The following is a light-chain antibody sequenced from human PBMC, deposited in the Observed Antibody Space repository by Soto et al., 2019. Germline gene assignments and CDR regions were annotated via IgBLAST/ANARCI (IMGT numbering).Light chain of an antibody. Sequence: DIKMTQSPSFVSASVGDRVTITCRASQGISSGLAWYQHKPGRAPKLLIHAASSLESGVPSRFSGSGSGTDFTLTISSLQPEDFATYYCQQTTSFPLTFGGGTKVEIK. CDR3: QQTTSFPLT. J-gene: IGKJ4*01. V-gene: IGKV1-12*01. CDR2: AAS. CDR1: QGISSG.